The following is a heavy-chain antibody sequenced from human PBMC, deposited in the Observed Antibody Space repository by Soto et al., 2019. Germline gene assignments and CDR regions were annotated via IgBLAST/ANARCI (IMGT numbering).Heavy chain of an antibody. CDR1: GFTFSSYS. J-gene: IGHJ3*02. CDR3: ARSTYYYDSISYPDAFDI. D-gene: IGHD3-22*01. CDR2: ISSSSSYI. V-gene: IGHV3-21*01. Sequence: PGGSLRLSXAASGFTFSSYSMNWVRQAPGKGLEWVSSISSSSSYIYYADSVKGRFTIPRDNAKNSLYLQMNSLRAEDTAVYYCARSTYYYDSISYPDAFDIWGQGTMVTVSS.